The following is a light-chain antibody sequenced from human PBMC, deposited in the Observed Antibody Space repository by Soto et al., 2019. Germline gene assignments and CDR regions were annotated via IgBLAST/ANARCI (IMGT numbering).Light chain of an antibody. J-gene: IGLJ2*01. Sequence: QPVLTQPASVSGSPGQSITISCTGTNSDVGGYDSVSWYQQHPGKAPKLIIFDVSHRPSGISDRFSGSKSGNTASLTISGLHAEDEADYHCSSFTSSTTLVLFGGGTKVTVL. V-gene: IGLV2-14*03. CDR3: SSFTSSTTLVL. CDR1: NSDVGGYDS. CDR2: DVS.